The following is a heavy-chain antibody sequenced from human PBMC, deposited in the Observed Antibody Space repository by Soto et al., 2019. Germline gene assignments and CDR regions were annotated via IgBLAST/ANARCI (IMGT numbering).Heavy chain of an antibody. V-gene: IGHV4-39*01. CDR2: IYYTGTS. J-gene: IGHJ4*02. Sequence: QVQLQESGPGLVKPSETLSLTCAVSGGSISSSSYYWDWIRQPPGKGLGWIGTIYYTGTSNYNPSLKSRVTIAVDTSKNQFSLNLSSVTAADTAGYYCTRHAIGVVVPAAIRNWGQGSLVTVSS. CDR1: GGSISSSSYY. CDR3: TRHAIGVVVPAAIRN. D-gene: IGHD2-15*01.